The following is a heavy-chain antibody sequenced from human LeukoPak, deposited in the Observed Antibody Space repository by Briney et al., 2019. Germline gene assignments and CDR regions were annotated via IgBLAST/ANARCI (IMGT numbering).Heavy chain of an antibody. CDR2: IYYRGST. Sequence: SETLSLTCTVSGGSISSYYWSWIRQPPGKGLEWIGYIYYRGSTNYNPSLKSRVTISVDTSKKQFSLKLSSLTAADTAVYYCARGIPMYSSSWYPPPYYYYMDVWGKGTTVTVSS. CDR3: ARGIPMYSSSWYPPPYYYYMDV. V-gene: IGHV4-59*01. D-gene: IGHD6-13*01. J-gene: IGHJ6*03. CDR1: GGSISSYY.